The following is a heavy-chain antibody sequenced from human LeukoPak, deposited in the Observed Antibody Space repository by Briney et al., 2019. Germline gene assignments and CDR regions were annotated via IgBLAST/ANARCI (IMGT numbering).Heavy chain of an antibody. J-gene: IGHJ4*02. CDR1: GYIFTDHY. Sequence: ASVKVSCKASGYIFTDHYMHWVRQAPGQGLEWMGWINPNSGGTNYAQKFQGRVTMTRDTSISTAYMELSRLRSDDTAVYYCARDPGWYYGSGSYYFDYWGQGTLVTVSS. CDR3: ARDPGWYYGSGSYYFDY. CDR2: INPNSGGT. V-gene: IGHV1-2*02. D-gene: IGHD3-10*01.